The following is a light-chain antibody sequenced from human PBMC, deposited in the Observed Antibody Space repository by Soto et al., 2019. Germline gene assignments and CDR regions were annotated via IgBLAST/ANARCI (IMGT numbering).Light chain of an antibody. J-gene: IGLJ1*01. V-gene: IGLV2-8*01. CDR3: SSHGGANNFYL. CDR2: EVT. Sequence: QSALTQPPSASGSPVQSVAISCTGTSSDIGAYNYVSWYQQHPGKVPKLIIYEVTNRPSGVPDRFSASKSGNTASLTVSGLQAEDEADYYCSSHGGANNFYLFGTGTKVTVL. CDR1: SSDIGAYNY.